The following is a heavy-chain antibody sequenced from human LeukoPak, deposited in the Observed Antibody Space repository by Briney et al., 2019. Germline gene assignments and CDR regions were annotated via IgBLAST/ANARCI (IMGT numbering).Heavy chain of an antibody. J-gene: IGHJ4*02. CDR2: IYSGGTP. D-gene: IGHD3-3*01. CDR3: ARDRGGAYDFWSGYYTVYFYD. Sequence: GGSLRLSCAASGFTVSSNYMSWVRQAPGKGLEWVSVIYSGGTPYYADSVKGRFTISRDISKSTLYLQMNSLMAEETAVYYCARDRGGAYDFWSGYYTVYFYDWGQRTLVPVSS. V-gene: IGHV3-53*01. CDR1: GFTVSSNY.